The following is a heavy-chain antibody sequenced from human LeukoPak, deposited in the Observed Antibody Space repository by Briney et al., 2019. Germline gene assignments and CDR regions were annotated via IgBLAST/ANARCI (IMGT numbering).Heavy chain of an antibody. CDR2: ISAYNGNT. CDR3: ARDRWGPLVGDY. D-gene: IGHD2-8*02. J-gene: IGHJ4*02. CDR1: GYTFNTYG. V-gene: IGHV1-18*01. Sequence: ASVKVSCKASGYTFNTYGITRVRQAPGQGLEWMGWISAYNGNTNYAQKLQGRVTMTTDTSTSTAYMELRSLRSDDTAVYYCARDRWGPLVGDYWGQGTLVTVSS.